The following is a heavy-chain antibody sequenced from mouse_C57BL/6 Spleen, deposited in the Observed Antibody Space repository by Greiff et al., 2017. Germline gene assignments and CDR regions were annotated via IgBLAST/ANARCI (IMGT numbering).Heavy chain of an antibody. CDR2: INPNNGGT. J-gene: IGHJ3*01. V-gene: IGHV1-22*01. Sequence: VQLQQSGPELVKPGASVKMSCKASGYTFTDYNMHWVKQSHGKSLEWIGYINPNNGGTSYNQKFKGKATLTVNKSSSTAYMELRSLTSEDSAVYYCARDYYGSRGWFAYWGQGTLVTVSA. CDR3: ARDYYGSRGWFAY. CDR1: GYTFTDYN. D-gene: IGHD1-1*01.